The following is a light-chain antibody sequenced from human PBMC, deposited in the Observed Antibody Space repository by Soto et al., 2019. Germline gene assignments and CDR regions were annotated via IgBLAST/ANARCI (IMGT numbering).Light chain of an antibody. CDR1: QSVSSNN. Sequence: EIVMTQSPATLSLSPGERATLSCRASQSVSSNNLAWYQQRPGQAPRVVIYGASTRATGIPARFSGSGSGTDFTLTISRLQPEDFAIYYCQQYSRSPYTFGPGTKVDIK. J-gene: IGKJ3*01. CDR2: GAS. CDR3: QQYSRSPYT. V-gene: IGKV3-20*01.